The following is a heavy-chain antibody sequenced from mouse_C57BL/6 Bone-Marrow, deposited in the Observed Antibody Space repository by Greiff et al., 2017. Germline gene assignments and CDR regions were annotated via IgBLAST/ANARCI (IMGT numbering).Heavy chain of an antibody. CDR3: ARIRSVTYWYFDV. CDR1: EYEFPSHD. CDR2: INSDGGST. D-gene: IGHD2-1*01. Sequence: EVKLMESGGGLVQPGESLKLSCESNEYEFPSHDMSWVRTTPEKRLELVAAINSDGGSTYYPATTGRRFIISRANTKKTLCLQMSSLRSEDTALYYCARIRSVTYWYFDVWGTGTTVTVSS. J-gene: IGHJ1*03. V-gene: IGHV5-2*01.